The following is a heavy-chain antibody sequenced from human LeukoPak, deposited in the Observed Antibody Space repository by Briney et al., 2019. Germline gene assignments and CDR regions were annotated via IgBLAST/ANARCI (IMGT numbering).Heavy chain of an antibody. V-gene: IGHV4-61*02. CDR2: IYNSGST. J-gene: IGHJ4*02. D-gene: IGHD3-10*01. CDR1: GGSLSRGRYY. CDR3: ARQTFGVLYFDS. Sequence: PSQTLSLTCIVSGGSLSRGRYYSHWIRQPDGQGLEWMGRIYNSGSTNYNPSLKSRVTIATDMSKNQVSLRLSSVTAADTAVYYCARQTFGVLYFDSWGQGTLAIVSS.